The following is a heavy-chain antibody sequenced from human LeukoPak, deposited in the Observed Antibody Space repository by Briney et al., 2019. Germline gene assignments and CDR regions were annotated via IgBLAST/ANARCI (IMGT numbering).Heavy chain of an antibody. CDR3: ARRRGEFDP. D-gene: IGHD3-10*01. CDR1: GGAISSGDYY. V-gene: IGHV4-30-4*01. J-gene: IGHJ5*02. Sequence: SETLALTCTIPGGAISSGDYYWSWICQPPGKGLEWIGYIYYSGSTYYNPSLKSRVTISVDTSKNQFSLKLSSVTAAHTAVYYCARRRGEFDPWGKGTLVTVSS. CDR2: IYYSGST.